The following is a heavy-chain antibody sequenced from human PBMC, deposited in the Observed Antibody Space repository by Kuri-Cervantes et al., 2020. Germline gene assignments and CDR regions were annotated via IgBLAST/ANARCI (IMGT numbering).Heavy chain of an antibody. J-gene: IGHJ4*02. CDR2: IYYSGST. Sequence: SETLSLTCTVSGGSISSGGYYWSWIRQHPGKGLEWIGYIYYSGSTYYNPSLKSRVTISVDTFKNQFSLKLSSVTAADTAVYYCASLGLAIAVLDYWGQGTLVTVSS. D-gene: IGHD6-19*01. CDR1: GGSISSGGYY. CDR3: ASLGLAIAVLDY. V-gene: IGHV4-31*03.